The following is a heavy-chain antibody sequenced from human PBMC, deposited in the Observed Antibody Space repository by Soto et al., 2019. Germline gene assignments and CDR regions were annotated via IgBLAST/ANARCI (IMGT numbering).Heavy chain of an antibody. CDR2: INPNSGGT. Sequence: QVRLVQSGPEVRKPGASVKISCEASGYSFTGHYLHWVRQAPGHGLEWMGWINPNSGGTNYEQKFQDWISITRDKALSTVYMDLSSLRSEDTAMYYCAKSDGAEENDAFDIWGPGTMISVS. D-gene: IGHD3-16*01. CDR1: GYSFTGHY. V-gene: IGHV1-2*04. CDR3: AKSDGAEENDAFDI. J-gene: IGHJ3*02.